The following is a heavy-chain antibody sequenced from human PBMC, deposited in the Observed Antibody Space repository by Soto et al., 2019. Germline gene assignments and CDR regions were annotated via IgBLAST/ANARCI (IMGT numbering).Heavy chain of an antibody. CDR3: AAYCSGGSCYSRSQDY. J-gene: IGHJ4*02. CDR1: GFTFSSYA. Sequence: GGSLRLSCAASGFTFSSYAMSWVRQAPGKGLEWVSAISGSGGSTYYADSVKGRFTISRDNSKNTLYLQMNSLRAEDTAVYYCAAYCSGGSCYSRSQDYWGQGTLVTVSS. CDR2: ISGSGGST. D-gene: IGHD2-15*01. V-gene: IGHV3-23*01.